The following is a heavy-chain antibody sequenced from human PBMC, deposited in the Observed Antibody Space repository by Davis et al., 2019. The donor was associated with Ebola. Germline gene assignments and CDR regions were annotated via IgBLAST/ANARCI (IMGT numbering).Heavy chain of an antibody. Sequence: ASVKVSCKASGYTFTSYDINWVRQATGQGLEWMGWMNPNSGNTGYAQKFQGRATMTRNTSISTAYMELSSLRSEDTAVYYCARGWIPPRGLGVLWFREGYNWFDPWGQGTLVTVSS. D-gene: IGHD3-10*01. CDR1: GYTFTSYD. CDR2: MNPNSGNT. V-gene: IGHV1-8*01. J-gene: IGHJ5*02. CDR3: ARGWIPPRGLGVLWFREGYNWFDP.